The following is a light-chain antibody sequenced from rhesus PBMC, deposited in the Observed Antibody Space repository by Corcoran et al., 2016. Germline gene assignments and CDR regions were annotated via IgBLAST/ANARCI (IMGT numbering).Light chain of an antibody. V-gene: IGKV1-44*01. J-gene: IGKJ1*01. CDR3: QQHNSHPRT. CDR2: AAS. Sequence: DIQMTQSPSSLSASVGDRVTITCRASQTISSYLAWYQQKPGKVPKLLFYAASSLESGVPSRVSGSGCGTEFTLTISSLQPEDFATYYCQQHNSHPRTFGQGTKVEIK. CDR1: QTISSY.